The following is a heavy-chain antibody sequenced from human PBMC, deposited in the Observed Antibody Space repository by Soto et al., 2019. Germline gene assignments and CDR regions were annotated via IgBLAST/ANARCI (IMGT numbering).Heavy chain of an antibody. J-gene: IGHJ4*02. D-gene: IGHD3-16*01. Sequence: SETLSLTCTVSGASISSYYWSWIRQPPGKGLEWIGYIYHIVSTYYNPSLKSRVTISVDSSKNQFSLKLSSVTAADTAVYYCARGAPHAWGAATLVTVTS. CDR3: ARGAPHA. V-gene: IGHV4-59*12. CDR2: IYHIVST. CDR1: GASISSYY.